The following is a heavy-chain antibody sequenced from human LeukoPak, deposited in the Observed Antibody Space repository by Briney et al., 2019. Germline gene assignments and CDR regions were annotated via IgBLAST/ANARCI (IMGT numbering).Heavy chain of an antibody. CDR2: IIPIFGTA. CDR1: GGTFSSYA. J-gene: IGHJ4*02. Sequence: ASVKVSCKASGGTFSSYAIVWVRQAPGQGLEWMGGIIPIFGTADYAQKFQGRVTITADESTSTAYMDLSSLRSDDTAVYYCARDSWGIAALSNLDYWGQGTLVTVSS. D-gene: IGHD6-13*01. V-gene: IGHV1-69*13. CDR3: ARDSWGIAALSNLDY.